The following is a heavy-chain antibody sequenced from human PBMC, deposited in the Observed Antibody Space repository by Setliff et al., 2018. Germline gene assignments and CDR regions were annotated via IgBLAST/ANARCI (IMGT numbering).Heavy chain of an antibody. D-gene: IGHD1-1*01. CDR1: GDSFSDYY. J-gene: IGHJ4*02. Sequence: SETLSLTCAVYGDSFSDYYWSWIRQPPGKGLEWIEEINHSGSTNYNPSLKGRVTISVDTSKNQLSLKVNSVSVADTAVYYCARDMGQPYYFESWGLGTLVTVSS. V-gene: IGHV4-34*01. CDR2: INHSGST. CDR3: ARDMGQPYYFES.